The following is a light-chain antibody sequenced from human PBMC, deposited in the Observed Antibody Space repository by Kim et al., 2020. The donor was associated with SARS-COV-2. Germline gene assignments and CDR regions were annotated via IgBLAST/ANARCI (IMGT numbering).Light chain of an antibody. CDR2: QDR. CDR3: QAWDSSIVV. Sequence: SVSPGQTARSTCSGDKLGDKYACWYQQKPGQSPVLVIYQDRKRPSGIPERFSGSNSGNTATLTISGTQAMDEADYYCQAWDSSIVVFGEGTQLTVL. J-gene: IGLJ2*01. V-gene: IGLV3-1*01. CDR1: KLGDKY.